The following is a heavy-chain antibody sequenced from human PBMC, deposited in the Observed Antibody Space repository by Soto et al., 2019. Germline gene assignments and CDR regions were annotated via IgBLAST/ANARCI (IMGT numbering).Heavy chain of an antibody. Sequence: GGSLRLSCVASGFTVSNSYMSWVRQAPGKGLEWVSIIYSVGNTYYADSVKGRFTISRDNSKNTLFLQMNSLRAEDTAVYYCARFTLTGNWFDPWGQGTLVTVSS. D-gene: IGHD7-27*01. CDR1: GFTVSNSY. J-gene: IGHJ5*02. CDR2: IYSVGNT. V-gene: IGHV3-53*01. CDR3: ARFTLTGNWFDP.